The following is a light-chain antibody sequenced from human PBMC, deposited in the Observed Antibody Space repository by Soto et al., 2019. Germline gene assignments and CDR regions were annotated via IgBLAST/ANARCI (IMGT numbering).Light chain of an antibody. CDR3: QQRSSWPIT. CDR2: DAS. J-gene: IGKJ5*01. CDR1: QSVSNNY. Sequence: IVLTQSPGTLSLSPGERATLSCRASQSVSNNYLAWYQQKPGQAPMLFIFDASKRAAGVPARFSGSGSGTDFTLTISILEPEDFAVYYCQQRSSWPITFGQGTRLEIK. V-gene: IGKV3-11*01.